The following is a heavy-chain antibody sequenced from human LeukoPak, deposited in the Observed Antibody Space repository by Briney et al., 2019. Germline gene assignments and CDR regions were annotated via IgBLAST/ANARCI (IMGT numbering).Heavy chain of an antibody. J-gene: IGHJ6*02. D-gene: IGHD6-19*01. CDR3: ARSQSTGWYNGGLDV. CDR1: GGSISTYY. Sequence: SETLSLTCTISGGSISTYYWSWIRQPPGKGLEWIGYVSYSGSTSYNPSLKSRVTISVDTSKNQFSLKLSSVTAADTAVYYCARSQSTGWYNGGLDVWGQGTTVTVSS. CDR2: VSYSGST. V-gene: IGHV4-59*08.